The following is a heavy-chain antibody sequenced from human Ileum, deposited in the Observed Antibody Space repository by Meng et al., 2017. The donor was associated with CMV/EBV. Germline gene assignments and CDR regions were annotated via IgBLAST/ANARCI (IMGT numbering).Heavy chain of an antibody. CDR3: ARDASGYHWFDP. CDR2: IYGSGTT. V-gene: IGHV4-39*07. J-gene: IGHJ5*02. Sequence: SETLSLTCSVSGASIRDSGYHWGWIRQPPGKGLEWIGNIYGSGTTFYNPSLKSRLTISVDTSKNQFSLKLSSVTVADTAVYYCARDASGYHWFDPWGQGTLVTVSS. D-gene: IGHD3-22*01. CDR1: GASIRDSGYH.